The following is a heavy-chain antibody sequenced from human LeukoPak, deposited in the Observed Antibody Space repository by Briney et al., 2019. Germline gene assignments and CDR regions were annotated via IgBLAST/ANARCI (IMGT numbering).Heavy chain of an antibody. J-gene: IGHJ3*02. CDR2: IIPIFGTA. Sequence: SVKVSCKASGGTFSSYAISWVRQAPGQGLEWMGGIIPIFGTANYAQKFQGRVTITTDESTSTAYMELSSLRSEDTAVYYGASTIEVPAFDIWGQGTMVTVSS. CDR3: ASTIEVPAFDI. CDR1: GGTFSSYA. V-gene: IGHV1-69*05. D-gene: IGHD2-2*01.